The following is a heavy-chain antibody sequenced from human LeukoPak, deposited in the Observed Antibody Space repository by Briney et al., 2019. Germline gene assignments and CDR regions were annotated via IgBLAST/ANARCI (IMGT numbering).Heavy chain of an antibody. CDR2: ISAYNGNT. CDR1: GYTFTSYG. J-gene: IGHJ4*02. Sequence: ASVKVSCKASGYTFTSYGISWVRQAPGQGLEWMGWISAYNGNTNYAQKFQGRVTITADESTSTAYMELSSLRSEDTAVYYCASTSVTAMAPFDYWGQGTLVTVSS. CDR3: ASTSVTAMAPFDY. D-gene: IGHD5-18*01. V-gene: IGHV1-18*01.